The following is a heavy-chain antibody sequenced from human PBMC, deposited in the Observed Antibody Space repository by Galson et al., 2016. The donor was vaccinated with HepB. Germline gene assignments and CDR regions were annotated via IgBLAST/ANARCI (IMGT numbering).Heavy chain of an antibody. D-gene: IGHD2/OR15-2a*01. V-gene: IGHV2-5*02. Sequence: PALVKPTQTLTLTCTFSGFALSGGGVGVGWIRQPPGTALEWLALVYWDGDKRYSPSRQSRLTITKDTSKNQVVLIMTNMDPVDTATYYCAHSSRGGEYVGDHPTYYFDYWGQGTLVTVSS. J-gene: IGHJ4*02. CDR3: AHSSRGGEYVGDHPTYYFDY. CDR2: VYWDGDK. CDR1: GFALSGGGVG.